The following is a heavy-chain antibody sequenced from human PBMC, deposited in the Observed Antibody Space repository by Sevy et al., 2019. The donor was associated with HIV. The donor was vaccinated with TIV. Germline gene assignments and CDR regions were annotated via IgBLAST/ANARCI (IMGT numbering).Heavy chain of an antibody. V-gene: IGHV3-21*05. J-gene: IGHJ4*02. CDR1: GFTSSNYG. Sequence: GGSLRLSCAASGFTSSNYGMTWVRQAPGKGLEWVAFISSSSSEIYYADSVKGRFTISRDNAKNSLYLQMNSLRAEDTAMYYWLTEVCSATTCPIQTGAQNWGQGTLVTVSS. CDR2: ISSSSSEI. D-gene: IGHD2-2*01. CDR3: LTEVCSATTCPIQTGAQN.